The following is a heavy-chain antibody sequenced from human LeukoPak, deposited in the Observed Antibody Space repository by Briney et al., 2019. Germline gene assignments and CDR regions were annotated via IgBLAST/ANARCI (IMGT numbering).Heavy chain of an antibody. D-gene: IGHD3-10*01. V-gene: IGHV4-39*07. CDR1: GGSISSSSYY. Sequence: SETLSLTCTVSGGSISSSSYYWGWLRQPPGTGLEWLGSIYYSGSTYYNPSLKSRVTISVDTSKNQFSLKLSSVTAADTAVYYCARGAMVRGANPREVWFDPWGQGTLVTVSS. J-gene: IGHJ5*02. CDR2: IYYSGST. CDR3: ARGAMVRGANPREVWFDP.